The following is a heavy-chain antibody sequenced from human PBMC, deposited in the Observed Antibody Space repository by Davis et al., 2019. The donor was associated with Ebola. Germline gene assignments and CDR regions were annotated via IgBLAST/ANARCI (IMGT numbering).Heavy chain of an antibody. CDR1: GFIFSNFA. Sequence: PGGSLRLSCAASGFIFSNFAMTWVRQAPGKGLEWVSAIIGSGGSTYYADSVKGRFTISRDKSENTLYLHMDSLRAEDTAIYYCARVSIPGGYQYMDVWGKGTTVTVSS. CDR3: ARVSIPGGYQYMDV. D-gene: IGHD2-2*01. CDR2: IIGSGGST. V-gene: IGHV3-23*01. J-gene: IGHJ6*03.